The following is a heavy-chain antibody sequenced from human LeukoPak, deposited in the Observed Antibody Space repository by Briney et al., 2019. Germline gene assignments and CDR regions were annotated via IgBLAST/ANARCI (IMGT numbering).Heavy chain of an antibody. CDR3: AKDGFYYDNSGSHFDY. CDR2: ISYDGSNK. V-gene: IGHV3-30*18. D-gene: IGHD3-22*01. CDR1: GFTFSSYG. Sequence: GRSLRLSCAASGFTFSSYGMHWVRQAPGKGLEWVAVISYDGSNKYYADSVKGRFTISRDNSKNTLYLQMNSLRAEDTAVYYCAKDGFYYDNSGSHFDYWGQGTLVTVSS. J-gene: IGHJ4*02.